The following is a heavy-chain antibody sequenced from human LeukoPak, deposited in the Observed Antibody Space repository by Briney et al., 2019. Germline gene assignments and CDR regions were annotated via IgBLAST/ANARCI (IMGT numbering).Heavy chain of an antibody. CDR3: VKGYCSSISCYGDY. CDR2: ISSNGGST. CDR1: GFTFSSYA. Sequence: PGGSLRLSCSASGFTFSSYAVHWVRRAPGKGLEYVSAISSNGGSTYYGDSVKGRFTISRDNSKNTLYLQMSSLRAEDTAVYYCVKGYCSSISCYGDYWGQGTLVTFSS. J-gene: IGHJ4*02. D-gene: IGHD2-2*01. V-gene: IGHV3-64D*09.